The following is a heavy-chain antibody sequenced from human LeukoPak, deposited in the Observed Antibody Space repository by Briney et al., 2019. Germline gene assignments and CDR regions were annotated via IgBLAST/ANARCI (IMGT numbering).Heavy chain of an antibody. D-gene: IGHD6-6*01. CDR2: IYYSGST. CDR3: ATQPLYSSSAFDY. Sequence: PSETLSLTCTVSGGSISSSSYYWRWIRQPPGKGLEWIGSIYYSGSTYYNPSLKSRVTISVDTSKNQFSLKLSSVTAADTAVYYSATQPLYSSSAFDYWGQGTLVTVSS. CDR1: GGSISSSSYY. V-gene: IGHV4-39*01. J-gene: IGHJ4*02.